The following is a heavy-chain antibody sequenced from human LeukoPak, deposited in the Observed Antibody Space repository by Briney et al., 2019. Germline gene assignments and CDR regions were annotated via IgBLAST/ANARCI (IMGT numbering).Heavy chain of an antibody. Sequence: ASVKVSCKASGYTITNNYMHWVRQAPGQGLEWMGVINPSGTGTSYAQKFQGRITMSRDTSTSTVYMELSSLRSEDTAFYYCATDHSMANTAWWFDPWGQGTLVTXSS. J-gene: IGHJ5*02. CDR3: ATDHSMANTAWWFDP. CDR2: INPSGTGT. V-gene: IGHV1-46*01. D-gene: IGHD5-24*01. CDR1: GYTITNNY.